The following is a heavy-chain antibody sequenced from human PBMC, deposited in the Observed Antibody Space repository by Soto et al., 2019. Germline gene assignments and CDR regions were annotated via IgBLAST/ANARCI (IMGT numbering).Heavy chain of an antibody. CDR3: AKDAGELPVVTIGVFVY. V-gene: IGHV3-23*01. CDR1: GFTFSSYS. D-gene: IGHD3-3*01. CDR2: FSGSGDST. J-gene: IGHJ4*02. Sequence: GGSLRLSCAASGFTFSSYSMSWVRQAPGKGLEWVSTFSGSGDSTFYADSVKGRFTISRDNSKKTLYLQMNSLRDEDTAVYYCAKDAGELPVVTIGVFVYWGQGTLVTVSS.